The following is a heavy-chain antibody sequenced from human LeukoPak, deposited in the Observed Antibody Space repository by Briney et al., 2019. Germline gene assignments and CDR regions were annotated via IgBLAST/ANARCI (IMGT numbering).Heavy chain of an antibody. CDR1: GGTFSSYA. J-gene: IGHJ4*02. CDR2: IIPILGIA. Sequence: ASVKVSCRASGGTFSSYAISWVRQAPGQGLEWMGRIIPILGIANYAQKFQGRVTITADKSTSTAYMELSSLRSEDTAVYYCATVGIAARHGDYWGQGTLVTVSS. D-gene: IGHD6-6*01. V-gene: IGHV1-69*04. CDR3: ATVGIAARHGDY.